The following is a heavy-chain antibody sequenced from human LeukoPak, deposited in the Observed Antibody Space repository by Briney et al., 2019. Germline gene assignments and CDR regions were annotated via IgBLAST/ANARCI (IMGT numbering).Heavy chain of an antibody. CDR2: IKQDGSEK. J-gene: IGHJ1*01. CDR3: ARDPYGDYPEYFQH. V-gene: IGHV3-7*01. Sequence: IKQDGSEKYYVDSVQGRFTISRDNAKNSLSLQMHSLRAEDTAVYYCARDPYGDYPEYFQHRGQGTLVTVSS. D-gene: IGHD4-17*01.